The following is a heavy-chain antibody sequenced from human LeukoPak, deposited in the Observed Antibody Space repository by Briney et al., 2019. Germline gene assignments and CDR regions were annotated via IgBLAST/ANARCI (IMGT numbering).Heavy chain of an antibody. D-gene: IGHD2-15*01. CDR1: GGSISSYY. V-gene: IGHV4-59*01. CDR2: IYYSGST. J-gene: IGHJ4*02. Sequence: PSETLSLTCTVSGGSISSYYWSWIRQPPGKGLEWIGYIYYSGSTNYNPSLKSRVTISVDTSKNQFSLKLSSVTAADTAVYYCARASRGWSLYFDYWGQGTLVTVSS. CDR3: ARASRGWSLYFDY.